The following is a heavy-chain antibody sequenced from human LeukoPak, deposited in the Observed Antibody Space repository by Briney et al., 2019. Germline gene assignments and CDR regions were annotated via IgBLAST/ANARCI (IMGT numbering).Heavy chain of an antibody. CDR3: ASGSGSYRTPYYYMDV. CDR2: IYSGGST. CDR1: GFTFSSNY. J-gene: IGHJ6*03. D-gene: IGHD3-10*01. Sequence: GGSLRLSCAASGFTFSSNYMSWVRQAPGKGLGWVSVIYSGGSTYYADSVKGRFTISRDNSKNTLYLQMNSLRAEDTAVYYCASGSGSYRTPYYYMDVWGKGTTVTVSS. V-gene: IGHV3-53*01.